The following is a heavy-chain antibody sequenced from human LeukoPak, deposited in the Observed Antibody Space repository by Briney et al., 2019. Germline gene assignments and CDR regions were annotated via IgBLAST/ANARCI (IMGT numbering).Heavy chain of an antibody. J-gene: IGHJ4*02. Sequence: ASVKVSCKASGYTFTSYAMNWVRQAPGQGLEWMGWINTNTGNPTYAQGFTGRFVFSLDTSVSTAYLQISSLKAEDTAVYYCARWSSGPGALNLDYWGQGTLVTVSS. CDR2: INTNTGNP. CDR1: GYTFTSYA. D-gene: IGHD3-22*01. CDR3: ARWSSGPGALNLDY. V-gene: IGHV7-4-1*02.